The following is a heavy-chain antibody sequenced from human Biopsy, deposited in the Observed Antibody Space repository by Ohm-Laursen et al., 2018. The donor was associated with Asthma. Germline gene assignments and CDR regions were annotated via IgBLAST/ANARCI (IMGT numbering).Heavy chain of an antibody. J-gene: IGHJ6*02. Sequence: SLRLSCTASGFTFRSYAMHWVRQAPGKGLEWMAVISYDGSTKYSAGSVKGRFIVSRDISKNILSLQMNSLRPEDTAVYYCARDVVWFREVGGMDVWGQGTTVTVSS. V-gene: IGHV3-30*04. D-gene: IGHD3-10*01. CDR2: ISYDGSTK. CDR3: ARDVVWFREVGGMDV. CDR1: GFTFRSYA.